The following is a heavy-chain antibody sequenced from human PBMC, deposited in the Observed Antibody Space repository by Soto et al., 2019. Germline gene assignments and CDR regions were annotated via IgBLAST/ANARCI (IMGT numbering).Heavy chain of an antibody. V-gene: IGHV4-59*08. CDR2: IYYAGTT. Sequence: QVQLQESGPGLVKPSETLSLTCTVSSGSINNYYWSWIRQPPGKGLEFIGYIYYAGTTTYNPSLKLRGTISVDTSKNQFSLKLSSVTAADTAVYYCARLGGYYQARASWGQGTLLTVSS. J-gene: IGHJ5*02. CDR3: ARLGGYYQARAS. CDR1: SGSINNYY. D-gene: IGHD3-22*01.